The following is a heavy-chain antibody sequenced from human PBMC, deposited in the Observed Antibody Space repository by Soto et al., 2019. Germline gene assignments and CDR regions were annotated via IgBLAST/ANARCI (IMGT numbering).Heavy chain of an antibody. CDR2: IGTAGDT. CDR3: ARGISYYYYMDV. V-gene: IGHV3-13*01. J-gene: IGHJ6*03. CDR1: GFTFSSYD. Sequence: ESGGGLVQPGGSLRLSCAASGFTFSSYDMHWVRQATGKGLEWVSAIGTAGDTYYPGSVKGRFTISRENAKNSLYLQMNSLRAGDTAVYYCARGISYYYYMDVWGKGTTVTVSS.